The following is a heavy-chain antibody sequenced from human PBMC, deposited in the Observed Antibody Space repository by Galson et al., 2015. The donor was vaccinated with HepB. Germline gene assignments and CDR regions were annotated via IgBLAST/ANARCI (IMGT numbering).Heavy chain of an antibody. D-gene: IGHD3-22*01. Sequence: SLRLSCAASGFTFSNAWMSWVRQAPGKGLEWVGRIKSKTDGGTTDYAAPVKGRFTISRDDSKNTLYLQMNSLKTEDTAVYYCTTSASDSSGYYDDAFDIWGQGTMVTVSS. CDR1: GFTFSNAW. CDR2: IKSKTDGGTT. J-gene: IGHJ3*02. V-gene: IGHV3-15*01. CDR3: TTSASDSSGYYDDAFDI.